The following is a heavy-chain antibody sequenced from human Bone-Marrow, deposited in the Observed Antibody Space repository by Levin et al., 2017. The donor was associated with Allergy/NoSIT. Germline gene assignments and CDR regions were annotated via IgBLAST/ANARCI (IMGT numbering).Heavy chain of an antibody. Sequence: LSLTCAASGFIFSRNWMSWVRQAPGKGLEWVANINPESSEKYYADSVEGRFTISRDNAKNSVYLQMNSLGAEDTAVYYCARDVRYGHFDYWGQGALLTVSS. CDR1: GFIFSRNW. J-gene: IGHJ4*02. D-gene: IGHD3-16*01. V-gene: IGHV3-7*04. CDR2: INPESSEK. CDR3: ARDVRYGHFDY.